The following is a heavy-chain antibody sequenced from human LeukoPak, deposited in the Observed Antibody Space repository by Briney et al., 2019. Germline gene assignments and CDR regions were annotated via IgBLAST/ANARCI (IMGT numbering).Heavy chain of an antibody. CDR2: FDPEDGGT. D-gene: IGHD3-10*01. V-gene: IGHV1-24*01. Sequence: ASVKVSCKASGYTFTSYGISWVRQAPGQGLEWMGGFDPEDGGTIYAQKFQGRVTMTKDTSTDTAYMELSSLRSEDTAVYYCVSGFMDYWGQGTLVTVSS. CDR3: VSGFMDY. CDR1: GYTFTSYG. J-gene: IGHJ4*02.